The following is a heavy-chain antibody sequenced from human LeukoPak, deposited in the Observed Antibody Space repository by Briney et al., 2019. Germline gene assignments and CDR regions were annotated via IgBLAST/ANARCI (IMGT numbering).Heavy chain of an antibody. CDR3: VVEMSTIDY. CDR2: ISGSGGST. CDR1: GFTFSSYA. J-gene: IGHJ4*02. V-gene: IGHV3-23*01. Sequence: GGSLRLSCAASGFTFSSYAMSWVRQAPGKGLEWVSAISGSGGSTYYADSVKGRFTISRDNAKKLLYLQMNSLRDEDTAVFYCVVEMSTIDYWGQGTLVTVSS. D-gene: IGHD5-24*01.